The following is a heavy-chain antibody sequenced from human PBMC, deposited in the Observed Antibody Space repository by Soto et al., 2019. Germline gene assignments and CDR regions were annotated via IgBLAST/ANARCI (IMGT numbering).Heavy chain of an antibody. D-gene: IGHD3-22*01. J-gene: IGHJ4*02. V-gene: IGHV1-69*12. CDR2: IIPIFGTA. CDR1: GGTFSSYA. CDR3: ARDSGFFGYDSSGYYFDY. Sequence: QVQLVQSGAEVKKPGSSVKVSCKASGGTFSSYAISWVRQAPGQGLEWMGGIIPIFGTANYAQKFQGRVTITADESTSTAYMELSSLRSEDTAVCYCARDSGFFGYDSSGYYFDYWGQGTLVTVSS.